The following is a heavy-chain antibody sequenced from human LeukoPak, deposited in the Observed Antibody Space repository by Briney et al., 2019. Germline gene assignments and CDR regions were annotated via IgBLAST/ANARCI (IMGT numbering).Heavy chain of an antibody. CDR3: ARLALAGPKFYNWFDP. CDR1: GGSFSGYY. V-gene: IGHV4-34*01. D-gene: IGHD6-19*01. CDR2: INHSGST. Sequence: SETLSLTCAVYGGSFSGYYWSWIRQPPGKGLEWIGEINHSGSTNYNPSLKSRVTISVDTSKNQFSLKLSSVTAADTAMYYCARLALAGPKFYNWFDPWGQGTLVTVSS. J-gene: IGHJ5*02.